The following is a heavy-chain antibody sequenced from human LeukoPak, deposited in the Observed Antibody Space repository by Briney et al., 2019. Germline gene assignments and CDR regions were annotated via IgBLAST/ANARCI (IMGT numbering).Heavy chain of an antibody. V-gene: IGHV3-33*08. D-gene: IGHD3-10*01. J-gene: IGHJ4*02. Sequence: GGSLRLSCAASGFTFSSYGMHWVRQAPGKGLEWVAIIWYDGSNKYYADFVKGRFTISRDNSKNTLYLQMNSLRAEDTAVYYCASATREGTDYWGQGTLVTVSS. CDR2: IWYDGSNK. CDR1: GFTFSSYG. CDR3: ASATREGTDY.